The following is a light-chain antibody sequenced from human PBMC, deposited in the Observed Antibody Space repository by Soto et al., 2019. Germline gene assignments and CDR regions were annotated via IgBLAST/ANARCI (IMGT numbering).Light chain of an antibody. Sequence: QSVLTQPPSASGTPGQRVTISCSGSSSNIGSNYVYWYQHLPGTAPKLLIYRTNQRPSGVPDRFSGSRSGTSAFLAISGLRSEDEADYYCAAWGDSLSGRVFGTGTKVTVL. V-gene: IGLV1-47*01. J-gene: IGLJ1*01. CDR2: RTN. CDR1: SSNIGSNY. CDR3: AAWGDSLSGRV.